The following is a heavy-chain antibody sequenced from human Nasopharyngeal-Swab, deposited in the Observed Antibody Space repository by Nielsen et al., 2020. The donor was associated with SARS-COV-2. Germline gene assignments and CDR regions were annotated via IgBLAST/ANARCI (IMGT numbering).Heavy chain of an antibody. CDR1: GGSFINYY. CDR2: INHFGSA. V-gene: IGHV4-34*01. J-gene: IGHJ4*02. Sequence: GSLRLSCGVYGGSFINYYWSWIRQPPGKGLEWIGEINHFGSATYSPSLKSRVTISLDTSKTQFSLRLSSVTAADTAVYYCARWDTVVVTAVDSWGQGTLVIVSS. CDR3: ARWDTVVVTAVDS. D-gene: IGHD2-21*02.